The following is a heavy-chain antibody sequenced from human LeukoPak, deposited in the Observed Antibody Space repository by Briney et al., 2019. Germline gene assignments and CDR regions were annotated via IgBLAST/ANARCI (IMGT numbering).Heavy chain of an antibody. V-gene: IGHV1-3*01. Sequence: ASVKVSCKASGYTFTSYAMHRVRQAPGQRLEWMGWINAGNGNTKYSQKFLGRVTITRDTSASTAYMELSSLRSEDTAVYYCARVGCSGGSCYPIEAFDIWGQGTMVTVSS. CDR2: INAGNGNT. D-gene: IGHD2-15*01. CDR3: ARVGCSGGSCYPIEAFDI. J-gene: IGHJ3*02. CDR1: GYTFTSYA.